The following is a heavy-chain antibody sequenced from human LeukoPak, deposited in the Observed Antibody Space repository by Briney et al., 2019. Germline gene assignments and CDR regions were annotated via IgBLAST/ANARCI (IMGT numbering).Heavy chain of an antibody. D-gene: IGHD2-21*02. V-gene: IGHV3-30*18. CDR3: AKDYGSSDSDSAFDY. Sequence: PGGSLRLSCAASGFTFSSYGMHWVRQAPGKGLEWVAVISYDGSNKYYADSVKGRFTISRDNSKNTLYLQMNSLRAEDTAVYYCAKDYGSSDSDSAFDYWGQGTLVTVSS. CDR2: ISYDGSNK. CDR1: GFTFSSYG. J-gene: IGHJ4*02.